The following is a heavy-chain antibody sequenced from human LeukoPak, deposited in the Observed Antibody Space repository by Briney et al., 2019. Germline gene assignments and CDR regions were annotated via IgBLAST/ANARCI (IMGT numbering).Heavy chain of an antibody. CDR1: GFTFSSYA. J-gene: IGHJ5*02. Sequence: PGGSLRLSCAASGFTFSSYAMHWVRQAPGKGLEWVAVISYDGSNKYYADSVKGRFTISRDNSKNTLYLQMNSLRAEDTAVYYCARDISSIAVAGIDPYNWFDPWGQGTLVTVSS. CDR3: ARDISSIAVAGIDPYNWFDP. CDR2: ISYDGSNK. V-gene: IGHV3-30-3*01. D-gene: IGHD6-19*01.